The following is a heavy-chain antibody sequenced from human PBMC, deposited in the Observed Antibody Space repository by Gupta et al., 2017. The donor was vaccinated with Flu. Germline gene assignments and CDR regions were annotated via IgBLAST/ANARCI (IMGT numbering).Heavy chain of an antibody. V-gene: IGHV4-34*01. Sequence: QVQLQQWRAGLLKPSETLSLICAVYGGSFSGYYWSWNRQPPGKGLEWIGEINHSGSTNYNPSLKSRVTISVDTSKNQFSLKLGSVTAADTAVYYCAGRPVVKETLRSLVGGWQKGSAFDIWGQRTMVTASS. CDR3: AGRPVVKETLRSLVGGWQKGSAFDI. J-gene: IGHJ3*02. CDR1: GGSFSGYY. CDR2: INHSGST. D-gene: IGHD1-26*01.